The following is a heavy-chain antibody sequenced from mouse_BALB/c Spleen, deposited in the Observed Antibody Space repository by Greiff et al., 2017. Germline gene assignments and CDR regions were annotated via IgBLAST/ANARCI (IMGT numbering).Heavy chain of an antibody. J-gene: IGHJ4*01. D-gene: IGHD2-4*01. CDR3: ARKRNDYDGYAMDY. CDR2: IYPGDGDT. Sequence: VKLVESGAELVRPGSSVKISCKASGYAFSSYWMNWVKQRPGQGLEWIGQIYPGDGDTNYNGKFKGKATLTADKSSSTAYMQLSSLTSEDSAVYFCARKRNDYDGYAMDYWGQGTSVTVSS. V-gene: IGHV1-80*01. CDR1: GYAFSSYW.